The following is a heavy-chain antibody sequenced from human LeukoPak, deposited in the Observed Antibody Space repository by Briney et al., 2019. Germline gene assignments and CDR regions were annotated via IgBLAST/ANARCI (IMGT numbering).Heavy chain of an antibody. V-gene: IGHV4-59*01. J-gene: IGHJ5*02. CDR3: ARYCGGDCYTFFGP. CDR2: IYYTGST. CDR1: GGPINNYY. Sequence: SETLSLTCSVSGGPINNYYWSWIRQPPGKGLEWIGYIYYTGSTNYNPPLKSRVTISVDTSKNQFSLNLTSVTAADTAVYYCARYCGGDCYTFFGPWGQGTLVTVSS. D-gene: IGHD2-21*02.